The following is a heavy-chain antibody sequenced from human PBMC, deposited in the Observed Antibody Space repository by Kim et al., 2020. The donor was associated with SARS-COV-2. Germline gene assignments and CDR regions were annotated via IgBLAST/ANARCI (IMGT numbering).Heavy chain of an antibody. V-gene: IGHV1-8*01. CDR3: ARGTHPWSGRGHLPDY. D-gene: IGHD3-10*01. J-gene: IGHJ4*02. CDR2: MNPNSGNT. Sequence: ASVKVSCKASGYTFTSYDINWVRQATGQGLEWMGWMNPNSGNTGYAQKFQGRVTMTRNTSISTAYMELSSLRSEDTAVYYCARGTHPWSGRGHLPDYWGQGTLVTVSS. CDR1: GYTFTSYD.